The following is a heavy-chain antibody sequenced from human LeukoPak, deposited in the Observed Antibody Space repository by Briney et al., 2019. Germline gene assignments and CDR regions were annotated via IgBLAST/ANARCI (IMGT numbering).Heavy chain of an antibody. Sequence: GASVKVSCKASGYTFTGYYMHWVRQAPGQGLEWMGWINPNSGGTNYAQKFQGRVTMTRDTSVTAFYMDLSRLISDDTAVYYCAREAGNYPHWFDPWGQGTLVTVSS. CDR3: AREAGNYPHWFDP. J-gene: IGHJ5*02. V-gene: IGHV1-2*02. CDR2: INPNSGGT. CDR1: GYTFTGYY. D-gene: IGHD1-1*01.